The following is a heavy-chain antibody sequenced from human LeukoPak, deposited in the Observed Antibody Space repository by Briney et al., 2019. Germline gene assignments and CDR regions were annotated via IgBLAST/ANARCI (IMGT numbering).Heavy chain of an antibody. V-gene: IGHV4-34*01. CDR3: ARGEVFYYDSSGYYYWFDP. CDR1: GGSFSGYY. Sequence: SETLSLTCAVYGGSFSGYYWSWIRQPPGKGLEWIGEINHSGSTNYNPSLKSRGTISVDTAKNQFSLKLSSVTAADTAVYYCARGEVFYYDSSGYYYWFDPSGQGTLVSASS. J-gene: IGHJ5*02. D-gene: IGHD3-22*01. CDR2: INHSGST.